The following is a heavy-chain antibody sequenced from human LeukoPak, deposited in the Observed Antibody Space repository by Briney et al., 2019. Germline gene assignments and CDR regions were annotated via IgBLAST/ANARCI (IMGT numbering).Heavy chain of an antibody. Sequence: GGSLRLSCAASGFTFSAYNMNWVRQAPGKGLEWVSSIHITSDWVYYADSVKGRFTISRDNAKNSLYLQMNSLRAEDTAVYYCARATTLFGVVEDAFDIWGQGTMVTVSS. J-gene: IGHJ3*02. CDR1: GFTFSAYN. D-gene: IGHD3-3*01. V-gene: IGHV3-21*01. CDR3: ARATTLFGVVEDAFDI. CDR2: IHITSDWV.